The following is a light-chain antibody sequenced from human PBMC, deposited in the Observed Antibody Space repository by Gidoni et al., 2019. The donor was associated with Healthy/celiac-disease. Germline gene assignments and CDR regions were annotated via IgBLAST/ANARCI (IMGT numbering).Light chain of an antibody. J-gene: IGKJ2*04. Sequence: ELVLTSSPATLSLSPGERATLSCTASQSVSSYLAWYQQQPGQPPRLLIYDASNRATGIPARFSGSGSGTDFTLTISSLEPEDFAVYSCQQRSNWPPTCSFGQGTKLEIK. CDR2: DAS. CDR1: QSVSSY. V-gene: IGKV3-11*01. CDR3: QQRSNWPPTCS.